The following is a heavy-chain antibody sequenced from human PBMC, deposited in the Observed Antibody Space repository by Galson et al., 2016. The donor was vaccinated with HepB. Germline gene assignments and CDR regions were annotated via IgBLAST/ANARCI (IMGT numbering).Heavy chain of an antibody. D-gene: IGHD3-16*01. J-gene: IGHJ4*02. Sequence: SLRLSCAASGFTFSDSAMHWVRQASGKGLEWVGRIRSKANNYATAYAASVKGRFTISRDDSKNTAYLQMNSLKTEDMAVYYCTRRKGKMYYFDYWGQGTLVTVSS. CDR1: GFTFSDSA. CDR3: TRRKGKMYYFDY. V-gene: IGHV3-73*01. CDR2: IRSKANNYAT.